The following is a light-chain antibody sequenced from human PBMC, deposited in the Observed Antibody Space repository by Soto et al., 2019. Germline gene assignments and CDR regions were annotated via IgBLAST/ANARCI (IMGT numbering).Light chain of an antibody. CDR1: QSVSSY. J-gene: IGKJ5*01. Sequence: EIVLTQSPATLSLSPVERSTLSCVASQSVSSYLAWYQQKPGQAPRLLISDASNRATGIPARFSGSGSGTDFTLTISSLEPEDFAVYYCHQRQYWPPITFGQGTRLEIK. V-gene: IGKV3-11*01. CDR3: HQRQYWPPIT. CDR2: DAS.